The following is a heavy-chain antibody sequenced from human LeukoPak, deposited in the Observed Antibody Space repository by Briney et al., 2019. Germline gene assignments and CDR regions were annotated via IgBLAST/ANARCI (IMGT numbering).Heavy chain of an antibody. V-gene: IGHV4-34*01. CDR3: ARHSIGSKVAGTRSRWFDP. Sequence: PSETLSLTCGVYGGSFSGYIWDWVRQPPGKGLEWIGEINARGNNNYNPSLKSRLTISVDTSKNQFSLKLSSVTAADTAVYYCARHSIGSKVAGTRSRWFDPWGQGTLVTVSS. CDR2: INARGNN. CDR1: GGSFSGYI. D-gene: IGHD6-19*01. J-gene: IGHJ5*02.